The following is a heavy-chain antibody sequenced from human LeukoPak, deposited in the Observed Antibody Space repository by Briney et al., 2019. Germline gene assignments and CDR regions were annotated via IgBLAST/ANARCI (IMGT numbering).Heavy chain of an antibody. Sequence: GGSLRLSCAASGFTFSTYAVNWVRQAPGKGLEWVSAISGSGGSTYYADSVKGRFTISRDNSKNTLYLQMNSLRAEDTAVYYCAKEAGVRNRNQKYYDFWSGYENWFDPWGQGTLVTVSS. CDR1: GFTFSTYA. J-gene: IGHJ5*02. D-gene: IGHD3-3*01. CDR3: AKEAGVRNRNQKYYDFWSGYENWFDP. CDR2: ISGSGGST. V-gene: IGHV3-23*01.